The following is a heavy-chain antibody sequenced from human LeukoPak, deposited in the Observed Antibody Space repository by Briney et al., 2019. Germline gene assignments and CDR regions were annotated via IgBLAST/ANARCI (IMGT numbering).Heavy chain of an antibody. D-gene: IGHD2-15*01. Sequence: PSETLSLTCTVSGGSLSNYYWSWIRQPPGKGLEWVADIYYSGSTNYNPSLKSRVTISVDTSKNQFSLKLSSVTAAGTAVYYCARLDCSGGSCYSHYYYYMDVWGIGTTVTVSS. J-gene: IGHJ6*03. V-gene: IGHV4-59*01. CDR2: IYYSGST. CDR3: ARLDCSGGSCYSHYYYYMDV. CDR1: GGSLSNYY.